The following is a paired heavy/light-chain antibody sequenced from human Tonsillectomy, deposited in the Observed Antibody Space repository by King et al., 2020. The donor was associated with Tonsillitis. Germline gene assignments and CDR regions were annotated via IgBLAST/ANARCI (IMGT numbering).Light chain of an antibody. CDR1: NSDVDSYNL. CDR2: EVS. J-gene: IGLJ3*02. V-gene: IGLV2-23*02. CDR3: CSYAGSSTWV. Sequence: QSALTQPASVSGSPGQSITISCTGTNSDVDSYNLVSWYQQHPGKAPKLMIYEVSERPSGVSNRFSGSKSGNTASLTISGLQAEDEADYYCCSYAGSSTWVFGGGTKLTVL.
Heavy chain of an antibody. CDR1: GFTFSNYG. CDR3: ASGGQTNDFRSGYYRHPDDGFDI. D-gene: IGHD3-3*01. Sequence: QVQLVESGGGVVQPGRSLRLSCAASGFTFSNYGMHWVRQAPGKGLEWVTLIWYDGSKKSYADSVKGRFTISRDNSKNTLFLQMNSLRTEDTAVYYCASGGQTNDFRSGYYRHPDDGFDIWGQGTMVTVSS. V-gene: IGHV3-33*01. J-gene: IGHJ3*02. CDR2: IWYDGSKK.